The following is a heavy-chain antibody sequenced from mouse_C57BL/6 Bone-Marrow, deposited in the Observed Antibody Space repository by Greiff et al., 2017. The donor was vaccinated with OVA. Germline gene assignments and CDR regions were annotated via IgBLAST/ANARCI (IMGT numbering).Heavy chain of an antibody. CDR3: TSYGNLDY. CDR1: GFNIKDDY. CDR2: IDPENGDT. J-gene: IGHJ2*01. D-gene: IGHD2-1*01. V-gene: IGHV14-4*01. Sequence: EVQLQQSGAELVRPGASVTLSCTASGFNIKDDYMHWVKQRPEQGLEWIGWIDPENGDTEYASKFQGKATITADTSSNTAYLQLSSLTSEDTAVYYCTSYGNLDYWGQGTTLTVSS.